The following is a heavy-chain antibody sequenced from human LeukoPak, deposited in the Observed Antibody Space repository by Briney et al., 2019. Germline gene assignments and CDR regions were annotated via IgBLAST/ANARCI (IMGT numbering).Heavy chain of an antibody. CDR1: GFTFSSYA. CDR3: ARDPRSRLEYSSGSYYFDY. Sequence: PGGSLRLSCAASGFTFSSYAMHWVRQAPGKGLEWVAVISYDGSNKYYADSVKGRFTISRDNAKNSLYLQMNSLRAEDTAVYYCARDPRSRLEYSSGSYYFDYWGQGTLVTVSS. CDR2: ISYDGSNK. D-gene: IGHD6-19*01. J-gene: IGHJ4*02. V-gene: IGHV3-30*04.